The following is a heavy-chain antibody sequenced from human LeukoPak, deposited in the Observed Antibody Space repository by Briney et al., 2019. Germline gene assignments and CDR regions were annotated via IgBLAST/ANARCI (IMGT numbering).Heavy chain of an antibody. V-gene: IGHV4-39*01. D-gene: IGHD6-25*01. J-gene: IGHJ4*02. Sequence: SETLSLTCTVSGGSISSSTFYWGWIRQPPGKGLEWIGIISYSGSTYYNPSLKSRVTISVDTSKNQFSLKLSSVTAADTAVYYCARLDRGINAAHFDYWGQGTLVTISS. CDR1: GGSISSSTFY. CDR2: ISYSGST. CDR3: ARLDRGINAAHFDY.